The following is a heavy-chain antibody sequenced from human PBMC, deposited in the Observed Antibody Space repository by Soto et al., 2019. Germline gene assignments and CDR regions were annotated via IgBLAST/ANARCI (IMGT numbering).Heavy chain of an antibody. CDR1: GGSISSYY. J-gene: IGHJ5*02. V-gene: IGHV4-59*01. CDR3: ARDVNGWFDP. Sequence: SETLSLPCTVSGGSISSYYWRWIRQPPGKGLEWIGYIYYSGSTNYNPSLKSRVTISVDTSKNQFSLKLSSVTAADTAVYYCARDVNGWFDPWGQGTLVTVSS. CDR2: IYYSGST. D-gene: IGHD1-1*01.